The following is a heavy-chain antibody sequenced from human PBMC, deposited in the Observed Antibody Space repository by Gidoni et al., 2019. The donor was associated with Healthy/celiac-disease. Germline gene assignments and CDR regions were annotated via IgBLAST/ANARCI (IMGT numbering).Heavy chain of an antibody. J-gene: IGHJ4*02. D-gene: IGHD6-19*01. Sequence: EVQLVESGGGLVQPGGSLGLSCAASGFTVSSNYMSWVRQAPGQGLEWVSVIYSGGSTYYADSVKGRFTISRDNSKNTLYLQMNSLRAEDTAVYYCARVSSGWFDYWGQGTLVTVSS. CDR3: ARVSSGWFDY. V-gene: IGHV3-66*01. CDR2: IYSGGST. CDR1: GFTVSSNY.